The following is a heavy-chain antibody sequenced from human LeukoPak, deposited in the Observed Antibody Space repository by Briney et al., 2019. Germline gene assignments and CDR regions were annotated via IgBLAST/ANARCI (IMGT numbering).Heavy chain of an antibody. CDR1: GFTFSSYS. D-gene: IGHD3-10*01. V-gene: IGHV3-21*01. Sequence: GGSLRISCAASGFTFSSYSMNWVRQAPGKGLEWVSSISSSSRYRYYADSVKGRFTISRDNAKNSLYLQMNSLRAEDTAVYYCASGITMVRGPTHFDYWGQGTLVTVSS. CDR2: ISSSSRYR. CDR3: ASGITMVRGPTHFDY. J-gene: IGHJ4*02.